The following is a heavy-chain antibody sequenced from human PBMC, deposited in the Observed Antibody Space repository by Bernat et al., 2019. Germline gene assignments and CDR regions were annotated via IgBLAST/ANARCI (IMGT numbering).Heavy chain of an antibody. Sequence: EVQLVESGGGLVKPGGSLRLSCAASGFNLSSYSMNWVRQAPGKGLEWVSSISSRSSYIYSTDSVKGRFTISSDNAKNSLYLQMHSLRAEDTAVYYCARVLREPFSSSVRYYFDYWGQGSLVTVSS. CDR1: GFNLSSYS. J-gene: IGHJ4*02. D-gene: IGHD6-6*01. CDR3: ARVLREPFSSSVRYYFDY. V-gene: IGHV3-21*01. CDR2: ISSRSSYI.